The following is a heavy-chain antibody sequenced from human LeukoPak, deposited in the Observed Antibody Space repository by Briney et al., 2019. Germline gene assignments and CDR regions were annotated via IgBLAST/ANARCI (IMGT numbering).Heavy chain of an antibody. Sequence: GGSLRLSCAASGFTFSSYAMSWVRQAPGKGLEWVSAISGSGGSTYYADSVKGRFTISRDNSKNTLYLQTNSLRAEDTAVYYCAKASSYDILTGYYFFDYWGQGTLVTVSS. CDR1: GFTFSSYA. CDR2: ISGSGGST. V-gene: IGHV3-23*01. CDR3: AKASSYDILTGYYFFDY. D-gene: IGHD3-9*01. J-gene: IGHJ4*02.